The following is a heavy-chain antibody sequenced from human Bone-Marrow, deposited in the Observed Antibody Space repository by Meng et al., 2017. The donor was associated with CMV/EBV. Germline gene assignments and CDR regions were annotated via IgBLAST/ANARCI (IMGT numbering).Heavy chain of an antibody. CDR1: GFTFSSYS. V-gene: IGHV3-7*01. Sequence: GESLKISCAASGFTFSSYSMNWVRQAPGKGLEWVANIKQDGSEKYYVDSVKGRFTISRDNAKNSLYLQMNSLRAEDTAVYYCARDGGLPDAFDIWGQGTMVTVSS. D-gene: IGHD3-3*01. J-gene: IGHJ3*02. CDR3: ARDGGLPDAFDI. CDR2: IKQDGSEK.